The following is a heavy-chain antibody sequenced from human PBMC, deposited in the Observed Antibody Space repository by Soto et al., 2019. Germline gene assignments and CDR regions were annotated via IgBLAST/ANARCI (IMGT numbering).Heavy chain of an antibody. CDR2: VSYDGSNK. CDR3: ARGLVYGGAYFGH. Sequence: GGSLRLSCAASGFTFSAYPMHWVRQAPGKGLDWVAVVSYDGSNKNYSDSVKGQFIISRDNSKNTPYLQMNSLRPDDTAVYYCARGLVYGGAYFGHWGQGTLVTVSS. CDR1: GFTFSAYP. J-gene: IGHJ1*01. D-gene: IGHD4-17*01. V-gene: IGHV3-30-3*01.